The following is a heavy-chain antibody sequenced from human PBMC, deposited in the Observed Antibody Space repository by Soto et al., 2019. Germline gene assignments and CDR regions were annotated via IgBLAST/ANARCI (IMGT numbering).Heavy chain of an antibody. CDR1: GGSISSYY. V-gene: IGHV4-39*01. J-gene: IGHJ6*02. CDR2: IYYSGNT. Sequence: PSETLSLTCTVSGGSISSYYWSWIRLPPGKGLEWIGSIYYSGNTYYNPSLKSRVTISVDTSKNQFSLKLSSVTAADTAVYYCARLRGYCSSTSCYYYYYGMDVWGQGTTVTVSS. CDR3: ARLRGYCSSTSCYYYYYGMDV. D-gene: IGHD2-2*01.